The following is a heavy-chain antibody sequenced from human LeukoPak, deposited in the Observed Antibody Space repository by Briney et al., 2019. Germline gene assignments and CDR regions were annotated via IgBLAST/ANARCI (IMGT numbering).Heavy chain of an antibody. V-gene: IGHV3-49*04. D-gene: IGHD3-16*01. CDR1: GFTFGDHA. Sequence: GGSLRLSCAGSGFTFGDHAMSWVRQAPGKGLEWISFIRSKPTGGTTEYVASVKGRFTIPRDDSKSVAYLQMDNLKTEDTAVYYCTRGGGASGVYYYYMDVWGNGTTVTVSS. CDR3: TRGGGASGVYYYYMDV. CDR2: IRSKPTGGTT. J-gene: IGHJ6*03.